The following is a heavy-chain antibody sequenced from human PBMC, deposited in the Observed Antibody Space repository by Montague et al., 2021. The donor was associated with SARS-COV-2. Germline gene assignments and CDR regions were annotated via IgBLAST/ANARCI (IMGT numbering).Heavy chain of an antibody. D-gene: IGHD6-19*01. J-gene: IGHJ4*02. CDR3: AREYSSGVYFDY. Sequence: PALVKPTQTLTLTCTFSGFSLSTSGMCVSWIRQPPGKALEWLARIDWDDDKYYSTSLKTRLTISKDTSKNQVVLTMTNMDPVDTATYYCAREYSSGVYFDYWGQGTPVTVSS. V-gene: IGHV2-70*11. CDR1: GFSLSTSGMC. CDR2: IDWDDDK.